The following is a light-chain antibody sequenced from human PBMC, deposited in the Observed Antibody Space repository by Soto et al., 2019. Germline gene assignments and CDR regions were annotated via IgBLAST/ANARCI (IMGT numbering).Light chain of an antibody. V-gene: IGKV1-39*01. CDR3: QESYSTPLWT. CDR2: AAS. CDR1: QSISRY. J-gene: IGKJ1*01. Sequence: DVQMTQSPSSLSASVVDRFTITFLASQSISRYLHWYQHKPGKAPKLLIYAASSLQSGVPSRFSGSGSGTDFTLTISSLQPEDFATYYCQESYSTPLWTFGQGTKVDIK.